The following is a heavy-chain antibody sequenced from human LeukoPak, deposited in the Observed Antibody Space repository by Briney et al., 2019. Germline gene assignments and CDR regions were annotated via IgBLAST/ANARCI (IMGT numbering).Heavy chain of an antibody. CDR3: ARDGVYYYGMDV. V-gene: IGHV4-38-2*02. D-gene: IGHD3-16*01. Sequence: PSETLSLTCTVSGYSISSGYYRGWIRPPPGKGLEWIGRIYHSGSTYYNPSLKSRVTISVDTSKNQFSLKLSSVTAADTAVYYCARDGVYYYGMDVWGQGTTVTVSS. J-gene: IGHJ6*02. CDR1: GYSISSGYY. CDR2: IYHSGST.